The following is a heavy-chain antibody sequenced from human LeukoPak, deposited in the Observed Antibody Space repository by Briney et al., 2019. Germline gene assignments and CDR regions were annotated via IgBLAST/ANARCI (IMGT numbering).Heavy chain of an antibody. CDR1: GFTFSSYA. CDR3: AKSPRLRFLERPSYYYYGMDV. V-gene: IGHV3-23*01. D-gene: IGHD3-3*01. Sequence: PGGPLRLSCAASGFTFSSYAMSWVRQAPGKGLEWVSAISGSGGSTYYADSVKGRFTISRDNSKNTLYLQMNSLRAEDTAVYYCAKSPRLRFLERPSYYYYGMDVWGQGTTVTVSS. CDR2: ISGSGGST. J-gene: IGHJ6*02.